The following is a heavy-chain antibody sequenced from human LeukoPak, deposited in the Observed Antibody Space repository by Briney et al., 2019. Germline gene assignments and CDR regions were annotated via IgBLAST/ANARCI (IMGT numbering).Heavy chain of an antibody. CDR3: ARARYCGGDCYPDAFDI. CDR1: GFTFSSYS. V-gene: IGHV3-21*01. J-gene: IGHJ3*02. D-gene: IGHD2-21*02. CDR2: ISSSSSYI. Sequence: GGSLRLSCAASGFTFSSYSMNWVRQAPGKGLEWVSSISSSSSYIYYADSVKGRFTISRDNAKNSLYLQMNSLRAEDTAVYYCARARYCGGDCYPDAFDIWGQGTMVTVSS.